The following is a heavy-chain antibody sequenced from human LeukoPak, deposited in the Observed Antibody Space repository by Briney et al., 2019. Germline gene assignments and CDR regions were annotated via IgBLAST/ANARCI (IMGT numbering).Heavy chain of an antibody. Sequence: ASVKVSCKASGYTFTSYDINWVRQATGQGLEWMGWMNPNSGNTGYAQKFQGGVTMTRNTSISTAYMELSSLRSEDTAVYYCARSQYRRDYYGSGSYFRYWGQGTLVTVSS. V-gene: IGHV1-8*01. CDR2: MNPNSGNT. CDR1: GYTFTSYD. CDR3: ARSQYRRDYYGSGSYFRY. J-gene: IGHJ4*02. D-gene: IGHD3-10*01.